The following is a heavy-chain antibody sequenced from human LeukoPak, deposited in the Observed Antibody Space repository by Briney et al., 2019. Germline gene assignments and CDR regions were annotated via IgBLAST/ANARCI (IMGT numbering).Heavy chain of an antibody. CDR3: AAYSGSWGIYYFDY. V-gene: IGHV3-30*02. J-gene: IGHJ4*02. D-gene: IGHD1-26*01. CDR2: IRYDGSNK. CDR1: GFTFSSYG. Sequence: GGSLRLSCAASGFTFSSYGMHWVRQAPGKGLEWVAFIRYDGSNKYYADSVKGRFTISRDNAKNSLYLQMNSLRAEDTAVYYCAAYSGSWGIYYFDYWGQGTLVTVSS.